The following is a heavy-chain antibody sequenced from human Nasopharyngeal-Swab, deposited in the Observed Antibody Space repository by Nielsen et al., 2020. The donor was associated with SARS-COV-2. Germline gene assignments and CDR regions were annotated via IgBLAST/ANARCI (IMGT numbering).Heavy chain of an antibody. V-gene: IGHV1-18*01. CDR2: ISAYNGNT. CDR3: ARLPYYYDSSGYLYYFDY. CDR1: GYTFTSYG. J-gene: IGHJ4*02. Sequence: ASVKVSCRASGYTFTSYGISWVRQAPGQGLEWMGWISAYNGNTNYAQKLQGRVTMTTDTSTSTAYMELRSLRSDGTAVYYCARLPYYYDSSGYLYYFDYWGQGTLVTVSS. D-gene: IGHD3-22*01.